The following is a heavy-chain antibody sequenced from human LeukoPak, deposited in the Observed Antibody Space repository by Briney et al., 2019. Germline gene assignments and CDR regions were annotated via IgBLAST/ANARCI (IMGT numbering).Heavy chain of an antibody. CDR1: GFTFSSYG. J-gene: IGHJ4*02. V-gene: IGHV3-30*03. CDR3: ARSPYDGSSYYYKLGYFDY. Sequence: GGSLRLSCAASGFTFSSYGMHWVRQAPGKGLEWVAVISYDGSNKYYADSVKGRFTISRDNSMNTLYLQMNSLRAEDSATYYCARSPYDGSSYYYKLGYFDYWGQGALVTVSS. CDR2: ISYDGSNK. D-gene: IGHD3-22*01.